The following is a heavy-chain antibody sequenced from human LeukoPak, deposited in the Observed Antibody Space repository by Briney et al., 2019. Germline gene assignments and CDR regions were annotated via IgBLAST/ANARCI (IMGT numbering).Heavy chain of an antibody. CDR2: IIPIFGTA. CDR1: GGTFSSYA. CDR3: ARDQSYGGKWRDAFDI. D-gene: IGHD4-23*01. J-gene: IGHJ3*02. Sequence: ASVKVSCKASGGTFSSYAISWVRQAPGQGLEWMGGIIPIFGTANYAQKFQGRVTITANESTSTAYMELSSLRSEDTAVYYCARDQSYGGKWRDAFDIWGQGTMVTVSS. V-gene: IGHV1-69*01.